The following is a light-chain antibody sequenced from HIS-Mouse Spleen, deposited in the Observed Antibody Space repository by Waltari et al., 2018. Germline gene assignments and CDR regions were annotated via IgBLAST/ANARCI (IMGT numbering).Light chain of an antibody. J-gene: IGLJ2*01. CDR1: SLRSYY. V-gene: IGLV3-19*01. CDR2: GKN. Sequence: SSELTQDPAVSVALGQTVRITCQGDSLRSYYASWYQQKPGQAPVLVIYGKNNRPSVIPYRVSGSSSGNTASLTITGAQAEDEADYYCNSRDSSGNHVVFGGGTKLTVL. CDR3: NSRDSSGNHVV.